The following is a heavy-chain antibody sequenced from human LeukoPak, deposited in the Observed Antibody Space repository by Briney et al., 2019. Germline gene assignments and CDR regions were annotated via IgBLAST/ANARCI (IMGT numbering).Heavy chain of an antibody. CDR3: AKDINFDWLLDYFDY. Sequence: PGGSLRLSCAVSGFTFDDYAMHWVRQAPGKGLEWVSGISWNSGSIGYADSVKGRFTISRDNAKNSLYLQMNSLRAEDTALYYCAKDINFDWLLDYFDYWGQGTLVTVSS. J-gene: IGHJ4*02. V-gene: IGHV3-9*01. CDR2: ISWNSGSI. CDR1: GFTFDDYA. D-gene: IGHD3-9*01.